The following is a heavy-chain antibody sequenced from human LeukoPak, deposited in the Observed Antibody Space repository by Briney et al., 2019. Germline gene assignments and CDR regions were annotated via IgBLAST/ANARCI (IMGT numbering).Heavy chain of an antibody. J-gene: IGHJ4*02. CDR1: GFTFSTYS. V-gene: IGHV3-21*06. CDR2: IDSSGGYM. Sequence: PGGSLRLSCAASGFTFSTYSVNWARQAPGKGLEWVSSIDSSGGYMFYADSVKGRFIISRHNAKDSLYLQMNSLRVEDTAVYYCLRGDRRDYWGQGTLVTVSS. CDR3: LRGDRRDY.